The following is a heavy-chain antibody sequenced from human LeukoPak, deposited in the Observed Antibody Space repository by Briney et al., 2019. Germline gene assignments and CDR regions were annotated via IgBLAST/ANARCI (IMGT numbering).Heavy chain of an antibody. J-gene: IGHJ3*02. V-gene: IGHV4-34*01. CDR3: AREEAFDI. CDR1: GGSFSGYY. CDR2: INHSGST. Sequence: KPSGTLSLTCAVYGGSFSGYYWSWIRQPPGKGLEWIGEINHSGSTNYNPSLKSRVTISVDTSKNQFSLKLSSVTAADTAVYYCAREEAFDIWGQGTMVTVSS.